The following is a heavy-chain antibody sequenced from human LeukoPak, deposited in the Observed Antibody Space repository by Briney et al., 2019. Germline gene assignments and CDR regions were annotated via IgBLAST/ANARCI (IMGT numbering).Heavy chain of an antibody. CDR3: ARVDCSGDTCYSAGY. CDR2: ISVDNGET. V-gene: IGHV1-18*01. CDR1: GYTFFCYG. J-gene: IGHJ4*02. D-gene: IGHD2-15*01. Sequence: ASVKVSCKASGYTFFCYGVTWVRQVPGQGLEWMGWISVDNGETKYAQKLQGRVTLTTDISTSTAYMELRSLRSDDTAVYYCARVDCSGDTCYSAGYWGQGTLVTVSS.